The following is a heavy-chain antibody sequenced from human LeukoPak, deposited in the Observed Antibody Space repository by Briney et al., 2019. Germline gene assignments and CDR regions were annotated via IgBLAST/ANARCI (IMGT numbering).Heavy chain of an antibody. CDR2: IYTIGST. V-gene: IGHV4-4*09. Sequence: PSETLSLTCIVSGGSISSYYWSWIRQPPGKGLEWIGYIYTIGSTYYNPSLKSRVTISVDTSRNQFSLRVSSVTAADTAVYYCAREERDKSWYVVGDYWGQGTLVTVSS. D-gene: IGHD6-13*01. CDR1: GGSISSYY. CDR3: AREERDKSWYVVGDY. J-gene: IGHJ4*02.